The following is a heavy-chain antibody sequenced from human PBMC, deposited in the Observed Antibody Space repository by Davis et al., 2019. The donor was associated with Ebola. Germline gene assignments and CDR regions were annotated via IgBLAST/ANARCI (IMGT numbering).Heavy chain of an antibody. CDR3: ARDPRTLAFDF. Sequence: ASVKVSCKASGYTFTSYGISWVRQAPGQGLEWMGWINTNTGNPTYAQGFTGRFVFSLDTSVSTAFLQINSLKADDTAIYFCARDPRTLAFDFWGQGTLVTVSS. V-gene: IGHV7-4-1*02. CDR2: INTNTGNP. CDR1: GYTFTSYG. J-gene: IGHJ4*02.